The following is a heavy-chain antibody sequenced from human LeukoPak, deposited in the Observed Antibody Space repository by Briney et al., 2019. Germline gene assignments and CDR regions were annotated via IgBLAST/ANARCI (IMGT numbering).Heavy chain of an antibody. CDR2: IWYDGSNK. CDR3: ARERVNGSGSLYHYYGMDV. Sequence: GGSLRLSCAASGFTFSSYGMHWVRQAPGKGLEWVAVIWYDGSNKYYADSVKGRFTISRDNSKNTLYLQMNSLRAEDTAVYYCARERVNGSGSLYHYYGMDVWGQGTTVTVSS. V-gene: IGHV3-33*01. J-gene: IGHJ6*02. CDR1: GFTFSSYG. D-gene: IGHD6-19*01.